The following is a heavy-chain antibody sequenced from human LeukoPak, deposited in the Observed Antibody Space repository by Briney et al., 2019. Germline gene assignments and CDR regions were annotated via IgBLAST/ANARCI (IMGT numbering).Heavy chain of an antibody. CDR1: GYTFSSYW. V-gene: IGHV3-74*01. CDR2: INNDGRGT. J-gene: IGHJ4*02. CDR3: TRAPLGYY. Sequence: GGSLRLSCAASGYTFSSYWMHWVRQAPGKGLVWVARINNDGRGTGYADSVKGRFTISRDNPQNTLYLQMNSLRAEDTAVYYCTRAPLGYYWGRGPLVTVSS. D-gene: IGHD6-13*01.